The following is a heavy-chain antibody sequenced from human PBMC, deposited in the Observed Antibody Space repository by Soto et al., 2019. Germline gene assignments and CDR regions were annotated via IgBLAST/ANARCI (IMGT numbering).Heavy chain of an antibody. D-gene: IGHD6-19*01. CDR1: GGSISSGGYY. V-gene: IGHV4-31*03. CDR3: ARDFTDSSGPTLGMGV. Sequence: SETLSLTCTVSGGSISSGGYYWSWIPQHPGKGLEWIGYIYYSGSTYYNPSLKSRVTISVDTSKSQFSLKLSSVTAADTAVYYCARDFTDSSGPTLGMGVWGQGTTVT. CDR2: IYYSGST. J-gene: IGHJ6*02.